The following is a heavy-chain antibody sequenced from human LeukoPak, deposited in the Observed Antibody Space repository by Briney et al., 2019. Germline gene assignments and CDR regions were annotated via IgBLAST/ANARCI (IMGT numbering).Heavy chain of an antibody. D-gene: IGHD1-26*01. V-gene: IGHV3-33*01. Sequence: GRSLRLSCAASGFTFSLYGMHWVRQAPGKGLEWVAVIWYGGSNENYADSVKGRFTISRDNSRNTLYLQMNSLRAEDTAMYYCVRGSPLGATTNWLDPWGQGTLVTVSS. J-gene: IGHJ5*02. CDR1: GFTFSLYG. CDR3: VRGSPLGATTNWLDP. CDR2: IWYGGSNE.